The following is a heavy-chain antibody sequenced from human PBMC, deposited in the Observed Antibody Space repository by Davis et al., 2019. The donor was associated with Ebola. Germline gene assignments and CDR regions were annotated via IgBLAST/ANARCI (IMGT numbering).Heavy chain of an antibody. D-gene: IGHD1-1*01. CDR3: AREGGTAFDI. Sequence: PARSLRLSCPPPRFTFSRYAMHWVPPAPGKGLEWVSFVSYNGRDTYHADSVKGRFNITRENSKNTLYLQMNNLRVEDTSIYYCAREGGTAFDIWGQGTMVTVSS. V-gene: IGHV3-30*04. CDR2: VSYNGRDT. CDR1: RFTFSRYA. J-gene: IGHJ3*02.